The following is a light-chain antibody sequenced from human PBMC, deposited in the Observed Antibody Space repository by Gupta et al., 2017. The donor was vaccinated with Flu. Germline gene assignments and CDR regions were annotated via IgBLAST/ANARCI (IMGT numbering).Light chain of an antibody. V-gene: IGLV3-25*02. CDR3: QSEDSSGTAWV. Sequence: SYELTQPPSVSVSPGQTARITCPGDALPNQYAYWYQQKPGQAPVLWIYNDSERPSGIPERFSGSSSGTTATFTITGVQAEEEADYYCQSEDSSGTAWVFGGGTKLTVL. CDR1: ALPNQY. J-gene: IGLJ3*02. CDR2: NDS.